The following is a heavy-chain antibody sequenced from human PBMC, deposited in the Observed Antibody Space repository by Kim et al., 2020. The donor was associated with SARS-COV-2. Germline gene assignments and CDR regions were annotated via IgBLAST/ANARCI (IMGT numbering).Heavy chain of an antibody. V-gene: IGHV1-69*13. CDR3: ASNIIAAAGPFDY. D-gene: IGHD6-13*01. CDR2: IIPIFGTA. CDR1: GGTFSSYA. Sequence: SVKVSCKASGGTFSSYAISWVRQAPGQGLEWMGGIIPIFGTANYAQKFQGRVTITADESTSTAYMELSSLRSEDTAVYYCASNIIAAAGPFDYWGQRTLVTVSS. J-gene: IGHJ4*02.